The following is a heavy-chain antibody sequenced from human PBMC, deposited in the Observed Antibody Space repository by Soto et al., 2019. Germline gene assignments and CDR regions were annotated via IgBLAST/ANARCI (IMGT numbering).Heavy chain of an antibody. J-gene: IGHJ4*02. V-gene: IGHV1-69*01. D-gene: IGHD1-26*01. CDR1: GGTFSSYS. CDR3: ARDGGRHSGGIDY. Sequence: QVQLVQSGAEVKKTGSSVKVSCKASGGTFSSYSINWVRQAPGQGLEWMGEIIPIFGTANYAQKFQGRVTLTADESTSTAYMELSSLRSEDTAVYYCARDGGRHSGGIDYWGQGTLVTVSS. CDR2: IIPIFGTA.